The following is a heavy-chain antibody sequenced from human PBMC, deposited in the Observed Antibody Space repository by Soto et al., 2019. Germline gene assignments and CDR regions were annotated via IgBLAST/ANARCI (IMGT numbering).Heavy chain of an antibody. CDR2: IFSNDEK. J-gene: IGHJ5*02. D-gene: IGHD3-3*01. V-gene: IGHV2-26*01. CDR3: ARGGVYDFWSGYYKDNWFDP. CDR1: GFSLSNARMG. Sequence: QVTLKESGPVLVKPTETLTLTCTVSGFSLSNARMGVSWIRQPPGKALEWLAHIFSNDEKSYSTSLKSRLTISKDTSKSQVVLTITNMDPVDTATYYCARGGVYDFWSGYYKDNWFDPWGQGTLVTVSS.